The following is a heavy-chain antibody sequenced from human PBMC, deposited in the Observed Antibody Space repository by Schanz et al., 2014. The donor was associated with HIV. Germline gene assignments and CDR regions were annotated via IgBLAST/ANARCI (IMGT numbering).Heavy chain of an antibody. CDR3: ARGFQGFDY. V-gene: IGHV3-33*01. D-gene: IGHD3-10*01. Sequence: QVQLVESGGGVVQPGRSLRLSCVASGFSFRTFGMHWVRQAPGKGLEWVALIYYDGTNKYYTDSVKGRFTISRDNSKNTLYLQMNSLRAEGTSVYYCARGFQGFDYWGQGTLVTVSS. CDR1: GFSFRTFG. J-gene: IGHJ4*02. CDR2: IYYDGTNK.